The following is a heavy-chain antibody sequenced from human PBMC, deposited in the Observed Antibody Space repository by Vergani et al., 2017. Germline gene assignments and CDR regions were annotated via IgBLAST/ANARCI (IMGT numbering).Heavy chain of an antibody. J-gene: IGHJ6*02. CDR1: GFTFSSYS. CDR3: ARDRYYLGSASYPYFYSYGLDV. CDR2: ISSSSSYI. Sequence: EVQLVESGGGLVKRGGSLRLSCAASGFTFSSYSMNWVRQAPGKGLEWVSSISSSSSYIDYSDSLKGRFSISRANAKRSLYLRMTSLRAEDTGVYYCARDRYYLGSASYPYFYSYGLDVWGQGTAVTVSS. V-gene: IGHV3-21*01. D-gene: IGHD3-10*01.